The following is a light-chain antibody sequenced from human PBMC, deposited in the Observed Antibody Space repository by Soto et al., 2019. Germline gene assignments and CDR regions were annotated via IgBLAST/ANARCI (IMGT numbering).Light chain of an antibody. CDR2: GAS. V-gene: IGKV3-20*01. Sequence: EIVLTQSPGTLFLSPGERATLSCRASQSVSSSSLAWYQQKPGQAPRLLIYGASSRATGIPDRFSGSGSGTDFTLTISRLEPEDFVVYFCQHFGSSPGYTFGQGTKLQIK. CDR1: QSVSSSS. CDR3: QHFGSSPGYT. J-gene: IGKJ2*01.